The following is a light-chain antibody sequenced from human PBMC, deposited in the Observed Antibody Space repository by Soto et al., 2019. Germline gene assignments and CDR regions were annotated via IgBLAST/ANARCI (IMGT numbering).Light chain of an antibody. J-gene: IGLJ2*01. V-gene: IGLV2-14*01. CDR2: DVN. CDR3: SSYTSSSAYVI. Sequence: QSALTQPASVSGSPGQSITITCTGTSSDVGGYNYVSWYQQHPGKAPKLMIYDVNNRPSGVSNRFSGSKSGNTASLTISGLQAEDEADAYCSSYTSSSAYVIFGGGTKLTVL. CDR1: SSDVGGYNY.